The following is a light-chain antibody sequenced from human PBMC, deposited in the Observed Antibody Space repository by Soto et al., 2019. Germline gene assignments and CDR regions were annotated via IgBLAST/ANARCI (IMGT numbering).Light chain of an antibody. Sequence: EIAMTQSPATLSVSPGESATLSCRASQSISRNLAWYQQEPGQIPRLLIYGASTRATGIAARFSGGGSGEAFTLTISSLQSEDIAIYYCQQYSEWLTFGQGTKLAI. CDR1: QSISRN. CDR3: QQYSEWLT. V-gene: IGKV3-15*01. J-gene: IGKJ2*01. CDR2: GAS.